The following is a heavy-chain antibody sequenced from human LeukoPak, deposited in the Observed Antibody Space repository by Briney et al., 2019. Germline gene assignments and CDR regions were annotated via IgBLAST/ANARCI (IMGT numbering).Heavy chain of an antibody. D-gene: IGHD3-16*01. CDR3: ARVRGGNWYAFDL. J-gene: IGHJ3*01. CDR2: IKNKDNNYAT. CDR1: GFTFSNYF. Sequence: GGSLRLSCVVSGFTFSNYFMDWISQAPGKGLEWVGRIKNKDNNYATEYAASVRGRFIISGDDSKNSLSLQMNRLKTDDTAVYYCARVRGGNWYAFDLWGQGTMVAVSS. V-gene: IGHV3-72*01.